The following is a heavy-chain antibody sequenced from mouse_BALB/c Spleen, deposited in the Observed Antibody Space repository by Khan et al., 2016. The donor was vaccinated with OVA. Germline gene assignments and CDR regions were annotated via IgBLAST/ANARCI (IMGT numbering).Heavy chain of an antibody. CDR2: INTYTGEP. V-gene: IGHV9-3-1*01. D-gene: IGHD2-14*01. J-gene: IGHJ4*01. Sequence: QIQLVQPGPELKRPGEPVRISCKASGYTFTKNGMNWAKQAPGKGLKWMGWINTYTGEPTYADDFKGRFAFSLETFASTAYLQINNLKNEDTATYFCAGVGYAGTMDSWGQGTSVTVSP. CDR1: GYTFTKNG. CDR3: AGVGYAGTMDS.